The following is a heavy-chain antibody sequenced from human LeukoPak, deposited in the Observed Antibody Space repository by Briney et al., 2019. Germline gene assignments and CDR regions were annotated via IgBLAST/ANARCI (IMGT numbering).Heavy chain of an antibody. CDR1: GYTFTSYW. D-gene: IGHD2-15*01. Sequence: ASVKVSCKASGYTFTSYWIQWVRQAPGQGLEWMGLINPDGGSTAYAHRFQGRVIMTRDTSTSTAYMELSSLRSEDTAVYYCAREDIVVVVAATYYYYYGMDVWGQGTTVTVSS. J-gene: IGHJ6*02. CDR2: INPDGGST. V-gene: IGHV1-46*01. CDR3: AREDIVVVVAATYYYYYGMDV.